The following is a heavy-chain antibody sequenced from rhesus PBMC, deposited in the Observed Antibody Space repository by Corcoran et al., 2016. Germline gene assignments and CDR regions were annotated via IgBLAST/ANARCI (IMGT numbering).Heavy chain of an antibody. V-gene: IGHV4-80*01. CDR3: ARDRSYGNSYGLDS. Sequence: QVQLRESGPGLVKPSETLSLTCTVSGASISRNWWSWILQPPGKGLEWIGEIVGYIDSNNYDTSLKRRGTVSKDASKNQLFLKLNSVTAADTAVYYCARDRSYGNSYGLDSWGQGVVVTVSS. D-gene: IGHD4-35*01. J-gene: IGHJ6*01. CDR2: IVGYIDSN. CDR1: GASISRNW.